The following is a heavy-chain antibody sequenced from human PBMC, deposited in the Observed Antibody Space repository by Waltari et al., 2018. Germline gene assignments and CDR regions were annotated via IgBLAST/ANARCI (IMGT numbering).Heavy chain of an antibody. CDR3: VRGKVGGTFDY. CDR1: GYTFTTYY. J-gene: IGHJ4*02. Sequence: QVQLVQSGAEVKKPGASVKVSCKASGYTFTTYYMHWVRQVPGQGLEWLGIVLPSGSTNYAQNFRGGVTMTSDTSTNTVYMDLSSLRAEDTADNDCVRGKVGGTFDYWGQGTLVTVSS. CDR2: VLPSGST. V-gene: IGHV1-46*01.